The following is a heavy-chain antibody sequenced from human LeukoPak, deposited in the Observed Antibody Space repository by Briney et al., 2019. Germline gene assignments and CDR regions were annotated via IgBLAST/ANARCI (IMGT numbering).Heavy chain of an antibody. CDR1: GYAFTGYY. CDR3: SKGGLAVADSYYCYYYQMDV. CDR2: INPNSGGT. Sequence: GASVKVSCKASGYAFTGYYMHWVRQAPGQGLEWMGWINPNSGGTNYAQKFQGRVTMTRDTSINTAYMELSRLNSDDTAVYYCSKGGLAVADSYYCYYYQMDVWGIGTRVT. J-gene: IGHJ6*03. D-gene: IGHD6-19*01. V-gene: IGHV1-2*02.